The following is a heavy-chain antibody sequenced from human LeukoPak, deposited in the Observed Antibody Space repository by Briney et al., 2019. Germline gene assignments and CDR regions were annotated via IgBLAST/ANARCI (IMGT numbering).Heavy chain of an antibody. CDR1: GYTFIVYG. Sequence: ASVKVSCKTSGYTFIVYGISWVRQAPGQGLEWMGWISAYNANTNYAQKFQGRVTMTRSTSINTAYMELSSLRSEDTAVYYCARGSSRSVDIWGLGTMVTVSS. J-gene: IGHJ3*02. CDR3: ARGSSRSVDI. V-gene: IGHV1-18*01. CDR2: ISAYNANT. D-gene: IGHD3-10*01.